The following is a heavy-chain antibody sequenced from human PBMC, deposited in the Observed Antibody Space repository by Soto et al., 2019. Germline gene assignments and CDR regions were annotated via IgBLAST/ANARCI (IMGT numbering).Heavy chain of an antibody. J-gene: IGHJ6*03. CDR2: INHSGST. CDR1: GGSFSGYY. D-gene: IGHD4-4*01. V-gene: IGHV4-34*01. Sequence: SETLSLTCAVYGGSFSGYYWSWIRQPPGKGLEWIGEINHSGSTNYNPSLKSRVTISVDTSKNQFSLKLSSVTAADTAVYYCARGRRVTTRYYYYYMDVWGKGTTVTVSS. CDR3: ARGRRVTTRYYYYYMDV.